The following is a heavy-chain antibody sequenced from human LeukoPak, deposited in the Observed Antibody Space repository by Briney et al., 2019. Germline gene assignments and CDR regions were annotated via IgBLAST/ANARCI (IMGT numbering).Heavy chain of an antibody. CDR1: GGSMNNNY. CDR3: ARDPGNLDQWELPLAFDI. D-gene: IGHD1-26*01. J-gene: IGHJ3*02. V-gene: IGHV4-59*12. CDR2: IHYNGIT. Sequence: PSETLSLTCTVSGGSMNNNYWSWIRQSPEKGLEWIGYIHYNGITDYNPSLRSRLTISVDTSKNQFSLKLSSVTAADTAVYYYARDPGNLDQWELPLAFDIWGQGTMVTVSS.